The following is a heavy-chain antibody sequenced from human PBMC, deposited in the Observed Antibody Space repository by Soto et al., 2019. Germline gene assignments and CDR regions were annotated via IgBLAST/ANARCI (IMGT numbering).Heavy chain of an antibody. CDR2: IYYSGST. Sequence: TETLSITCTVSGFSVSIGSYYWTWIRQPPGKGLEWIGYIYYSGSTNYNPSLKSRVTISVDTSKNQFSLKLSSVTAADTAVYYCARHVLRYFDWLPYYFDYWGQGTLVNVSS. CDR1: GFSVSIGSYY. V-gene: IGHV4-61*01. J-gene: IGHJ4*02. CDR3: ARHVLRYFDWLPYYFDY. D-gene: IGHD3-9*01.